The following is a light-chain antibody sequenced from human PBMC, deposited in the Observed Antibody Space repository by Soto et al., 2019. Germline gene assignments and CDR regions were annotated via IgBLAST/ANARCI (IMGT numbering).Light chain of an antibody. V-gene: IGLV2-11*01. CDR1: SSDVGGYNY. Sequence: QSVLTQPRSVSGSPGQSVTISCPGISSDVGGYNYVSWYQQNPGKAPRLMIHDVSKRPSGVPDRFSGSRSGNTASLTISGLQAEDEAEYYCSSYAGNSDVIFGGGTKLTVL. J-gene: IGLJ2*01. CDR3: SSYAGNSDVI. CDR2: DVS.